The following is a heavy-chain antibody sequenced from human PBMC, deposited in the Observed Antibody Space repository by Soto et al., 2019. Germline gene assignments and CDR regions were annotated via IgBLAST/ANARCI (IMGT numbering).Heavy chain of an antibody. D-gene: IGHD3-10*01. J-gene: IGHJ4*02. CDR2: IYYSGST. CDR1: GGSISSGGSY. Sequence: SETLSLTCTVSGGSISSGGSYWSWIRQHPGKGLEWIGYIYYSGSTYYNPSLKSRVTISVDTSKNQFSLKLSSVTAADTAVYYCYGSGSYYPNAYFDYWGQGTLVTVSS. CDR3: YGSGSYYPNAYFDY. V-gene: IGHV4-31*03.